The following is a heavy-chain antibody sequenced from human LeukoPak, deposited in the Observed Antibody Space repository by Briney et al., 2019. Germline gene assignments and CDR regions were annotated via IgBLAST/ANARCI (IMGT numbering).Heavy chain of an antibody. V-gene: IGHV3-33*06. CDR1: GFTFSHYG. J-gene: IGHJ4*02. CDR3: AKDAQRGFDYSNSLES. CDR2: IWNDGSDK. Sequence: GGSLRLSCATSGFTFSHYGTHWVRQAPGKGLEWVAVIWNDGSDKYYGDSVKGRFTISRDNSKKTVYLQMNSLRVEDTAVYYCAKDAQRGFDYSNSLESWGQGALVTVSS. D-gene: IGHD4-11*01.